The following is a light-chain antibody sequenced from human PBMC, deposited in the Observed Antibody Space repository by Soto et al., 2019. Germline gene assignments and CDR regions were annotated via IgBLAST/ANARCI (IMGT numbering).Light chain of an antibody. CDR2: TAS. V-gene: IGKV1-5*03. CDR3: QQYNNYSGT. Sequence: DIQMTQSPSTLSASVGDRVTITCRASQSVNSWLAWYQQKPGKAPKLLIYTASTLENGVPSRFSGSGSGTEFTLTISGLQPDDFASYYCQQYNNYSGTFGQGTKVEIK. J-gene: IGKJ1*01. CDR1: QSVNSW.